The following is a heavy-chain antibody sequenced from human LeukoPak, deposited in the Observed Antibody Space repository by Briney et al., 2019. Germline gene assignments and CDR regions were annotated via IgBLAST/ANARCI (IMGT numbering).Heavy chain of an antibody. CDR2: ISYDGSNK. D-gene: IGHD5-12*01. J-gene: IGHJ3*02. CDR1: GFTFSSYA. CDR3: ARDGEIVDIVATIGENAFDI. Sequence: GGSLRLSCAASGFTFSSYAMHWVRQAPGKGLEWVAVISYDGSNKYYADSVKGRFTISRDNSKNTLYLQMNSLRAEDTAVYYCARDGEIVDIVATIGENAFDIWGQGTMVTVSS. V-gene: IGHV3-30*04.